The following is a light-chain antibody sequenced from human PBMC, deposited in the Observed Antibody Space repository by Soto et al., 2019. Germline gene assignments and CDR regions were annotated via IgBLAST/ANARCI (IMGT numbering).Light chain of an antibody. V-gene: IGKV3-20*01. J-gene: IGKJ3*01. Sequence: EVVLTQSPGTLSLSPGERATLSCRASQSVSSNYLAWYQQKPGQAPRLLIYGASSRATGIPDRFSGSGSGTDFTLTISRLEPEDFVVYYCQQYGNSPRITFGPGTKVEIK. CDR2: GAS. CDR3: QQYGNSPRIT. CDR1: QSVSSNY.